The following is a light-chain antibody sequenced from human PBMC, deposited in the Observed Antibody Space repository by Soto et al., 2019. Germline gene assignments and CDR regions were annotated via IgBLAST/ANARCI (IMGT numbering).Light chain of an antibody. J-gene: IGKJ4*01. CDR1: QSISSY. CDR3: QQRSNWPLT. CDR2: DAS. Sequence: EIVLTQSPATLSLSPGERATLSCRASQSISSYLGWYQQKPGQAPRLLIYDASNRAAGIPARFSGSGSGTAFTLTISSLEPEDVAVYYCQQRSNWPLTFGGGTKVEIK. V-gene: IGKV3-11*01.